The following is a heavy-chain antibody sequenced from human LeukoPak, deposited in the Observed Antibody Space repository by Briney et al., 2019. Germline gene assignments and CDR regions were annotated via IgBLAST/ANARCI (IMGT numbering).Heavy chain of an antibody. D-gene: IGHD3-10*01. CDR1: GGSFSDYY. Sequence: SETLSLTCAVYGGSFSDYYWTWIRQSPGKGLEWIGEINHSGATDYNPSLKSRVTISVDTSKNQFSLKVRSVTAADTAVYYCARRGRGVIISFYYYNGMDVWGQGTTVTVSS. CDR3: ARRGRGVIISFYYYNGMDV. V-gene: IGHV4-34*01. J-gene: IGHJ6*02. CDR2: INHSGAT.